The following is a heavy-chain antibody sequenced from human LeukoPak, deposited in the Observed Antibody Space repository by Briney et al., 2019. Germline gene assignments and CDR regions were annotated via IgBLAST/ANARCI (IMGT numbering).Heavy chain of an antibody. Sequence: GASVKVSCKVSGYALTELSMHWVRQAPGKGLEWMGGFDPEDGETIYAQKFQGRVTMTEDTSTDTAYMELSSLRSEDTAVYYCATLTISTWSIAARSGLGNWFDPWGQGTLVTVSS. CDR3: ATLTISTWSIAARSGLGNWFDP. CDR1: GYALTELS. V-gene: IGHV1-24*01. D-gene: IGHD6-6*01. J-gene: IGHJ5*02. CDR2: FDPEDGET.